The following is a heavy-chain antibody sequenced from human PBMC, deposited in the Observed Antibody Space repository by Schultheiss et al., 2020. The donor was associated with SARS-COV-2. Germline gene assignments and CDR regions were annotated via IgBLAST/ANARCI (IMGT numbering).Heavy chain of an antibody. CDR1: GYTFTGYY. J-gene: IGHJ4*02. D-gene: IGHD1-14*01. V-gene: IGHV1-2*06. CDR2: INPNSGGT. Sequence: ASVKVSCKTSGYTFTGYYIHWVRQAPGLGLEWMGRINPNSGGTDYAQKFQGRVTMTRDTSISTAYMELSRLRSDDTAVYYCARITEADYWGQGTLVTVSS. CDR3: ARITEADY.